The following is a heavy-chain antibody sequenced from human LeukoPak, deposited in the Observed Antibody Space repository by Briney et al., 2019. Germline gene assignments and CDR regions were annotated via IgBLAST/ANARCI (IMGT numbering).Heavy chain of an antibody. CDR3: VRDGPSWGLL. Sequence: SETLSLTCTVSGGSIGTYYWSWIRQPAGKGLEWVGRIFTTGGANYNPSLKSRVTMSLDTSKNLFSLKLNSVTAADTAVYYCVRDGPSWGLLWGQGALVTVSS. J-gene: IGHJ4*02. CDR1: GGSIGTYY. D-gene: IGHD7-27*01. V-gene: IGHV4-4*07. CDR2: IFTTGGA.